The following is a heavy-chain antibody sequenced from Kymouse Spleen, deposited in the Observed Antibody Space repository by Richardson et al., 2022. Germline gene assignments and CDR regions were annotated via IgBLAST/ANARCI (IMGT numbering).Heavy chain of an antibody. Sequence: QVQLQQWGAGLLKPSETLSLTCAVYGGSFSGYYWSWIRQPPGKGLEWIGEINHSGSTNYNPSLKSRVTISVDTSKNQFSLKLSSVTAADTAVYYCARDSGSPSYYFDYWGQGTLVTVSS. CDR2: INHSGST. CDR3: ARDSGSPSYYFDY. J-gene: IGHJ4*02. CDR1: GGSFSGYY. V-gene: IGHV4-34*01. D-gene: IGHD3-10*01.